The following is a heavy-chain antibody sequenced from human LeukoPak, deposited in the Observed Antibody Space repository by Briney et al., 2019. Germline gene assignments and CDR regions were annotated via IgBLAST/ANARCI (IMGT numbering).Heavy chain of an antibody. CDR3: AKDRRRTTVTSFDY. CDR2: ISGSGSST. Sequence: PGGSLRLSCAASGFTFSSYAMSWVRQAPGKGLEWVSAISGSGSSTYYVDSVKGRFTIYRDNSKNTLYLQMNNLRAEDTALYYCAKDRRRTTVTSFDYWGQGTLVTVSS. CDR1: GFTFSSYA. D-gene: IGHD4-17*01. V-gene: IGHV3-23*01. J-gene: IGHJ4*02.